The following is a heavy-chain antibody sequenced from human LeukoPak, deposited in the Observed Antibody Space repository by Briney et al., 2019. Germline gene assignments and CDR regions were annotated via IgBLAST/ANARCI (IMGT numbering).Heavy chain of an antibody. V-gene: IGHV1-2*02. CDR1: GYTFTGYY. Sequence: ASVKVSCKASGYTFTGYYMHWVRQAPGQGLEWMGWINPNSGGTNYAQKFQGRVTMTRDTSISTAYMELSRLRSDDTAVYYRAREANCSGGSCYFWFDPWGQGTLVTVSS. D-gene: IGHD2-15*01. CDR3: AREANCSGGSCYFWFDP. CDR2: INPNSGGT. J-gene: IGHJ5*02.